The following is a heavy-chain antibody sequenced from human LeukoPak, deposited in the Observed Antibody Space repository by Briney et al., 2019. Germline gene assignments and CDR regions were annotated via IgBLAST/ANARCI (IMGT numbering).Heavy chain of an antibody. CDR1: GYRFTNYW. Sequence: GESLKISCQGSGYRFTNYWIGWVRQMPGKGLEWMGAIFPGDSHTIYRPSFQGQVTFSADKSISTAYLQWSSLKASDTAMYYCARHQRSRDDAFDIWGQGTMVTVSS. CDR2: IFPGDSHT. D-gene: IGHD1-1*01. CDR3: ARHQRSRDDAFDI. V-gene: IGHV5-51*01. J-gene: IGHJ3*02.